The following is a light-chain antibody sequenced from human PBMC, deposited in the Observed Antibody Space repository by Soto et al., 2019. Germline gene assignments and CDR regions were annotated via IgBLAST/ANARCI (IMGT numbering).Light chain of an antibody. CDR1: QSVSSSY. CDR3: QQYGSSPRT. Sequence: EIVLTQSPGTLSLSPGERATLSCSASQSVSSSYLAWYQQKPAKAPRLLIYGASSRATGITDRFSGSGSGTDFTLTISRLEPEDFAVYYCQQYGSSPRTVGQGPKVEIK. CDR2: GAS. V-gene: IGKV3-20*01. J-gene: IGKJ1*01.